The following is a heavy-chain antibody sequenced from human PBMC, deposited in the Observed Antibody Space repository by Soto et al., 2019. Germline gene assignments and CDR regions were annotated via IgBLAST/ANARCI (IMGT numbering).Heavy chain of an antibody. D-gene: IGHD6-13*01. Sequence: GDSLKISCKGSGYSFTSYLIGWVRQMPGKGLEWMGIIYPGDSDTRYSPSFQGQVTISADKSISTAYLQWSNLKASDTAMYYCARHISSSWPYYYYYYGMDVWGQGTTVTVSS. CDR3: ARHISSSWPYYYYYYGMDV. J-gene: IGHJ6*02. CDR1: GYSFTSYL. V-gene: IGHV5-51*01. CDR2: IYPGDSDT.